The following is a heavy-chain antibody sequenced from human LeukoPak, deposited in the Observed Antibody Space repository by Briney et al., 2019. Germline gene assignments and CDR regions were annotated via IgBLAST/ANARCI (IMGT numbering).Heavy chain of an antibody. CDR1: GYTFTSYD. CDR2: MNPNSGNT. J-gene: IGHJ5*02. CDR3: ARQTVPAATWFDP. D-gene: IGHD2-2*01. V-gene: IGHV1-8*03. Sequence: ASVKVSCKASGYTFTSYDINWVRQATGQGLEWMGWMNPNSGNTGYAQKFQGRVTITRNTSISTAYMGLSSLRSEDTAVYYCARQTVPAATWFDPWGQGTLVTVCS.